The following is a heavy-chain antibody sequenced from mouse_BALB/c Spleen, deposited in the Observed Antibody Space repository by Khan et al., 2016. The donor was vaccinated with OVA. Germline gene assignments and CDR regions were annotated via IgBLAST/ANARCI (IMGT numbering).Heavy chain of an antibody. V-gene: IGHV1-4*01. CDR3: AKEGAYYRSDGWFAY. Sequence: QVQLKESGAELTRPGASVKMSCKASGYTFTSYTMHWVKQRPGQGLEWIGYINPVSDYTNYNQNFKDKATLTADKSSSKAYMQLRSLTSEDSAVYYCAKEGAYYRSDGWFAYWGQGTLVTVST. CDR2: INPVSDYT. J-gene: IGHJ3*01. D-gene: IGHD2-14*01. CDR1: GYTFTSYT.